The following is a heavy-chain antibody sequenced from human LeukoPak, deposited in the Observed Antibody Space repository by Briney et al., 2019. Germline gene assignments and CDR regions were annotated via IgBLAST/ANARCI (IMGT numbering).Heavy chain of an antibody. CDR1: GGSISSYY. J-gene: IGHJ4*02. V-gene: IGHV4-59*08. D-gene: IGHD3-22*01. CDR2: IYYSGST. CDR3: ARHSHDSSGYYLGLDY. Sequence: SETLSLTCTVSGGSISSYYWSWIRQPPGNGLEWIGYIYYSGSTNYNPSLKSRVTISVDTSKNQFSLKLSSVTAADTAVYYCARHSHDSSGYYLGLDYWGQGTLVTVSS.